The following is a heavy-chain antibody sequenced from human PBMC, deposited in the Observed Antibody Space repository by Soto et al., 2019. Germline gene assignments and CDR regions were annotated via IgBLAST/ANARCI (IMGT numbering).Heavy chain of an antibody. CDR1: GFIFDDYT. CDR3: AKDRGAGYTSSLGLDV. D-gene: IGHD6-13*01. J-gene: IGHJ6*02. Sequence: EAQLVESGGGLVQPGRALRLSCAASGFIFDDYTMHWVRQVPGKGLEWVSGISWNSVSVKYADSVKGRFTVSRDNAKSSVFLQMNSLRAEDTALYYRAKDRGAGYTSSLGLDVWGQGTTVIVSS. V-gene: IGHV3-9*01. CDR2: ISWNSVSV.